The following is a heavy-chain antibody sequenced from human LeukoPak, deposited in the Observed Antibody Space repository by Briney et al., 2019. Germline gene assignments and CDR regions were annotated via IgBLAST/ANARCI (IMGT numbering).Heavy chain of an antibody. J-gene: IGHJ3*02. D-gene: IGHD6-6*01. V-gene: IGHV3-66*01. CDR2: IYSGGST. CDR1: GFTVSSNY. Sequence: GGSLRLSCAASGFTVSSNYMSWVRQAPGRGLEWVSVIYSGGSTYYAESVKGRFTISRDNSKNTLYLQMNSLRAEDTAVYYCARDFGWGIAARRRAFDIWGQGTMVTVSS. CDR3: ARDFGWGIAARRRAFDI.